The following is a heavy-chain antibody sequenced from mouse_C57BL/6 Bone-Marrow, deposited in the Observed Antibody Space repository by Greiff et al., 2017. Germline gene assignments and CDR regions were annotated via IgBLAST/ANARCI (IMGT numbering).Heavy chain of an antibody. D-gene: IGHD2-1*01. CDR2: IDPSDSYT. CDR3: AREGGNYEFAY. V-gene: IGHV1-59*01. CDR1: GYTFTSYW. J-gene: IGHJ3*01. Sequence: QVQLQQPGAELVRPGTSVKLSCKASGYTFTSYWMHWVKQRPGQGLEWIGVIDPSDSYTNYNQKFKGKATLTVDTSSSTAYMQLSSLTSEDSAVYYWAREGGNYEFAYWGQGTLVTVSA.